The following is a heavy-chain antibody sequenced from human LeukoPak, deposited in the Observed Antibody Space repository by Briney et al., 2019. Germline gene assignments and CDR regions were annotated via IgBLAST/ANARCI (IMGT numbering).Heavy chain of an antibody. CDR3: ARRAGAYSHPYDY. Sequence: GGSLRLSCAGSGFPFSSYGMNWVRQAPGKGLERVSGISPGGGPTYYADSVKGRFTISRDDSKNTLYLQMNNLRAEDTAVYYCARRAGAYSHPYDYWGQGTLVTVSS. CDR2: ISPGGGPT. V-gene: IGHV3-23*01. J-gene: IGHJ4*02. D-gene: IGHD4/OR15-4a*01. CDR1: GFPFSSYG.